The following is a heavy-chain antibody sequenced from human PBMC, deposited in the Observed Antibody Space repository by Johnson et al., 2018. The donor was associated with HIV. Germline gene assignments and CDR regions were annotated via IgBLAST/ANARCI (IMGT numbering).Heavy chain of an antibody. Sequence: VQLVESGGGLVKPGGSLRLSCAVSGFTFNDYYMTWIRQAPGRGPEWISYISSSGINIYYADSVKGRFTISRDNSENTLYLQMNSLRAEDTAVYYCARSSTWQLVPGFDLWGRGTMVTVSS. CDR2: ISSSGINI. J-gene: IGHJ3*01. CDR1: GFTFNDYY. V-gene: IGHV3-11*04. CDR3: ARSSTWQLVPGFDL. D-gene: IGHD6-13*01.